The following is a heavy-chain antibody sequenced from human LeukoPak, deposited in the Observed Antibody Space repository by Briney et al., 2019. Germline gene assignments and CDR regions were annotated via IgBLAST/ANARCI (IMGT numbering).Heavy chain of an antibody. J-gene: IGHJ4*02. Sequence: ASVKVSCKASGGTFSSYAISWVRQAPGQGHEWMGGIIPIFGTANYAQKFQGRVTITTDESTSTAYMELSSLRSEDTAVYYCASFGYDILTGRIGSIDYWGQGTLVTVSS. D-gene: IGHD3-9*01. CDR2: IIPIFGTA. CDR1: GGTFSSYA. CDR3: ASFGYDILTGRIGSIDY. V-gene: IGHV1-69*05.